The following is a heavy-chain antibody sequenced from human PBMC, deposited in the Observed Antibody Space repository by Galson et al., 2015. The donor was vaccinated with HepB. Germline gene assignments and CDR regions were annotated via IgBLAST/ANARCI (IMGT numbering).Heavy chain of an antibody. V-gene: IGHV4-59*01. D-gene: IGHD5-18*01. Sequence: SETLSLTCTVSGGSISGYYWSWIRQPPGEGLEWIGYIYYSGSTNYNPSLKSRVTISVDTSKSQFSLKLSSVTAADTAVYYCARDSTEGYGYDDAFDIWGQGTMVTVSS. J-gene: IGHJ3*02. CDR2: IYYSGST. CDR1: GGSISGYY. CDR3: ARDSTEGYGYDDAFDI.